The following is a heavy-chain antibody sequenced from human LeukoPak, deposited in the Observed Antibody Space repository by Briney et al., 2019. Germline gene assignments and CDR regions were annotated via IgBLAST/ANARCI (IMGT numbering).Heavy chain of an antibody. CDR1: GGSFSGYY. Sequence: PSETLSLTCAVYGGSFSGYYWSWIRQPPGKGLEWIGEINHSGSTNYNPSLKSRVTISVDTSKNQFSLKLSSVTAADTAVYYCARVGLGYCSGGSCYYYGMDVWGQGTTVTVSS. J-gene: IGHJ6*02. CDR2: INHSGST. V-gene: IGHV4-34*01. D-gene: IGHD2-15*01. CDR3: ARVGLGYCSGGSCYYYGMDV.